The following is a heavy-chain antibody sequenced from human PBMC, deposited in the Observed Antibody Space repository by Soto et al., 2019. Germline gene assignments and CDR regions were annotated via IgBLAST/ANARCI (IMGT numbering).Heavy chain of an antibody. D-gene: IGHD4-17*01. Sequence: PWGFLRVSCAASGFTFSRHAMSWVSQDPGKGLEWVSAISGSGGSTYYADSVKGRFTISRDNSKNTLYLQMNCLRAEDTALYSCANAQGGGLRDRCFDLWGRGTLVTVSS. CDR1: GFTFSRHA. CDR2: ISGSGGST. CDR3: ANAQGGGLRDRCFDL. J-gene: IGHJ2*01. V-gene: IGHV3-23*01.